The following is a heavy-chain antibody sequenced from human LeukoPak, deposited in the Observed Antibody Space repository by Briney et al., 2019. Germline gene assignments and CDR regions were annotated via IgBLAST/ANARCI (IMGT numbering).Heavy chain of an antibody. V-gene: IGHV4-39*02. J-gene: IGHJ3*02. CDR1: GGSISSSSYY. CDR2: IYYSGST. CDR3: ARDLGNYYDSSGYFAFDI. Sequence: SETLSLTCTVSGGSISSSSYYWGWIRQPPGKGLEWIGSIYYSGSTYYNPSLKSRVTISVDTSKNQFSLKLSSVTAADTAVYYCARDLGNYYDSSGYFAFDIWGQGTMVTVSS. D-gene: IGHD3-22*01.